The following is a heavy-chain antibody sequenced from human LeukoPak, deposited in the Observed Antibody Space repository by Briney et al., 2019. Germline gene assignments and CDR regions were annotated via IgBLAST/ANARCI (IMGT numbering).Heavy chain of an antibody. D-gene: IGHD3-9*01. J-gene: IGHJ6*03. CDR1: GGTFSSYG. CDR3: ARERYYDILTGQAELVTGEEYMDV. Sequence: AASVKVSCKASGGTFSSYGISWVRQAPGQGLEWMGWISAYNGNTNYAQKLQGRVTMTTDTSTSTAYMELRSLRSDDTAVYYCARERYYDILTGQAELVTGEEYMDVWGKGTTVTVSS. V-gene: IGHV1-18*01. CDR2: ISAYNGNT.